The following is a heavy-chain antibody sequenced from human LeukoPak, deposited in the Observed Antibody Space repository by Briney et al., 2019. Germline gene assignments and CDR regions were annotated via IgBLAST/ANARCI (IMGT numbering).Heavy chain of an antibody. D-gene: IGHD6-19*01. Sequence: GGSLRLSCAASGVTCSSYAVSWVRQALGEGLEWVSAISGSGGSTYYADSVKGRFTISRDNAKNSLYLQMNTLRAEDTAVYYCAREGYPSGWLDYWGQGTLVTVSS. V-gene: IGHV3-23*01. CDR2: ISGSGGST. CDR3: AREGYPSGWLDY. CDR1: GVTCSSYA. J-gene: IGHJ4*02.